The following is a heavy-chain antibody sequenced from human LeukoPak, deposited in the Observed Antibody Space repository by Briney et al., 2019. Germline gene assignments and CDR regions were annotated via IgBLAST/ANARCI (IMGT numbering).Heavy chain of an antibody. D-gene: IGHD4-17*01. J-gene: IGHJ4*02. CDR2: IIPIFGTA. V-gene: IGHV1-69*13. CDR3: ARAVTLDDYGDWLFDY. CDR1: GGTFSSYA. Sequence: ASVKVSCKASGGTFSSYAISWVRQAPGQGLEWMGGIIPIFGTANYAQKFQGRVTITADESTSTAYMELSSLRSEDTAVYYCARAVTLDDYGDWLFDYWGQGTLVTVSS.